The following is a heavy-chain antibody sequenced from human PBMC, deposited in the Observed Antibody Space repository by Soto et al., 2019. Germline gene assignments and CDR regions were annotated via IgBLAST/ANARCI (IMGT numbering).Heavy chain of an antibody. V-gene: IGHV4-59*01. CDR2: IYYSGST. CDR3: AGAQVTKVVPGVFDY. Sequence: NPSETLSLTCTVSGGSISSYYWSWIRQPPGKGLEWIGYIYYSGSTNYNPSLKSRVTISVDTSKNQFSLKLSSVTAADTAVYYCAGAQVTKVVPGVFDYWGQGTLVTVSS. CDR1: GGSISSYY. D-gene: IGHD4-17*01. J-gene: IGHJ4*02.